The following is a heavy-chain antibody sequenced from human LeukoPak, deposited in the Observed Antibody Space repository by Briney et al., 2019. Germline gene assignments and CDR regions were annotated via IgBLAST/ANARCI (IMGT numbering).Heavy chain of an antibody. D-gene: IGHD4-17*01. CDR1: GLTFDDYA. Sequence: GRSLRLSCAASGLTFDDYAMPWVRQAPGKGLEWVSGISWNSGSIGYADSVKGRFTISRDNAKNSLYLQMNSLRAEDTALYYCATYGDYGLRFDYWGQGTLVTVSS. CDR2: ISWNSGSI. CDR3: ATYGDYGLRFDY. V-gene: IGHV3-9*01. J-gene: IGHJ4*02.